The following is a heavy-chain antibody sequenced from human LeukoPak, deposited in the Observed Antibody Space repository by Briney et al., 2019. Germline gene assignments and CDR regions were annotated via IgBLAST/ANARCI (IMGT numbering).Heavy chain of an antibody. V-gene: IGHV1-18*01. CDR1: GYTFTSHY. CDR2: ISAYNGRA. J-gene: IGHJ4*02. Sequence: GASVKVSCKASGYTFTSHYITWVRQAPGQGLEWVGWISAYNGRANHAQKFQGRVTMTIDTSTTTAYMDLRSLTSDDTAMYYCTKGGAMVATVDFWGQGTLVTVSS. D-gene: IGHD5-18*01. CDR3: TKGGAMVATVDF.